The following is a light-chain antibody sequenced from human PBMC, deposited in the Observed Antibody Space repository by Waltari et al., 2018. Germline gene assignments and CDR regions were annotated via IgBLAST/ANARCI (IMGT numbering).Light chain of an antibody. Sequence: SSELTQPPSVSVSPGPTASITCSGATLGVTNACWDQQKQGQSPVLVIYQDSKRPSGIPERFSGSNSGNTATLTISGTQAMDEADYYCQAWDSSTVVFGGGTKLTVL. CDR1: TLGVTN. J-gene: IGLJ2*01. CDR2: QDS. V-gene: IGLV3-1*01. CDR3: QAWDSSTVV.